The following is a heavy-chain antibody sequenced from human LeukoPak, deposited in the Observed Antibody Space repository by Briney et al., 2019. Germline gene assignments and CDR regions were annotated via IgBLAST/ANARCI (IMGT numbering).Heavy chain of an antibody. CDR2: FDPEDGET. CDR1: GYTLTELS. D-gene: IGHD4-17*01. J-gene: IGHJ6*03. V-gene: IGHV1-24*01. Sequence: GASVKVSCKASGYTLTELSMHWVRQAPGKGLEWMGGFDPEDGETIYAQKFQGRVTMTEDTSTDTAYMELSSLRSEDTAVYYCATRVYGDYLYYYYMDVWGKGTTVTVSS. CDR3: ATRVYGDYLYYYYMDV.